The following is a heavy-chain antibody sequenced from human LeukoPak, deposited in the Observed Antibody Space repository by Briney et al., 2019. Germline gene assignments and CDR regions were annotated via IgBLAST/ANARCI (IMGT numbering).Heavy chain of an antibody. CDR3: AKSLGSQDY. D-gene: IGHD6-19*01. J-gene: IGHJ4*02. V-gene: IGHV3-74*01. Sequence: GGSLRLSCAASGFTFSSSWMYWVRQAPGKGLVWVSRINTDGRTTTYADSVKGRFTISRDNAKSTVYLQMNSLRPEDTALYYCAKSLGSQDYWGQGTLVTVSS. CDR1: GFTFSSSW. CDR2: INTDGRTT.